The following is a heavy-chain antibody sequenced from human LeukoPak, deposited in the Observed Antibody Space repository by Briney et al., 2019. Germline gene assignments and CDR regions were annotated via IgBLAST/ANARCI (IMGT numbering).Heavy chain of an antibody. V-gene: IGHV5-10-1*01. CDR2: IDPSDSYT. CDR1: GYSFTSYW. Sequence: RGESIKISCKGSGYSFTSYWISWVRQMPGKGLEWMGRIDPSDSYTNYSPSFQGHVTISADKSISTAYLQWSSLKASDTAMYYCARGVCSGGSCYSARYDYWGQGTLVTVSS. CDR3: ARGVCSGGSCYSARYDY. D-gene: IGHD2-15*01. J-gene: IGHJ4*02.